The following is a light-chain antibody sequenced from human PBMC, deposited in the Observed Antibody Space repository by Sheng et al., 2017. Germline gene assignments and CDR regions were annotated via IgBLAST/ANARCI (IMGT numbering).Light chain of an antibody. V-gene: IGLV1-51*02. CDR3: GSWENSLSGAV. Sequence: QSVLTQPPSVSAAPGQTVTISCSGGSSNIGVNYVSWYQQLPREAPKLLIYEDKRRPSGIPDRFSGSKSGSSATLAITGLQTGDEADYYCGSWENSLSGAVFGGGTKMTVL. CDR1: SSNIGVNY. CDR2: EDK. J-gene: IGLJ2*01.